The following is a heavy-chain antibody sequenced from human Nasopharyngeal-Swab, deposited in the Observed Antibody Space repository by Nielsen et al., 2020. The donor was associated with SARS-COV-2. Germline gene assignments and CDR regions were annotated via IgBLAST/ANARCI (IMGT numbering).Heavy chain of an antibody. CDR3: AENPGSSSTEDYFDY. V-gene: IGHV3-23*01. CDR1: GFTFSSDA. Sequence: GGSLRLPCAASGFTFSSDAMSWVCQAPGKGLEWASAISGNGGSTTYADSVKDRFTISRDNSKNTLYPLMNSLRAEDTAVYYYAENPGSSSTEDYFDYWGQGTLVTVSS. CDR2: ISGNGGST. D-gene: IGHD6-6*01. J-gene: IGHJ4*03.